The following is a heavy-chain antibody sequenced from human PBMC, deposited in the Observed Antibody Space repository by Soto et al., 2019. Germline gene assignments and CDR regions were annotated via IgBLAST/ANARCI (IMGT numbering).Heavy chain of an antibody. V-gene: IGHV1-69*12. D-gene: IGHD3-22*01. CDR3: AREGYYYDSSGYSGYYYYGMDV. Sequence: QVQLVQSGAEVKKPGSSVKVSCKASGGTFSSYAISWVRQAPGQGLEWMGGIIPIFGTANYAQKFQGRVTITADESTSTAYMELSSLRSEDTAVYYCAREGYYYDSSGYSGYYYYGMDVWGQGTTVTVSS. J-gene: IGHJ6*02. CDR1: GGTFSSYA. CDR2: IIPIFGTA.